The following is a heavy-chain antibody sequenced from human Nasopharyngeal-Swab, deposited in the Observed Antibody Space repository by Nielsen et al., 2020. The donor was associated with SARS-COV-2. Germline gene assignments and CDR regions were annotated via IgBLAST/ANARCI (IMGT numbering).Heavy chain of an antibody. CDR2: IKQDGSEK. CDR3: AKDWDIDYVWGSYRYHPLFDY. Sequence: VRQAPGKGLEWVANIKQDGSEKHYVDSVKGRFTISRDNSKNTLYLQMNSLRAEDTAVYYCAKDWDIDYVWGSYRYHPLFDYWGQGTLVTVSS. V-gene: IGHV3-7*03. D-gene: IGHD3-16*02. J-gene: IGHJ4*02.